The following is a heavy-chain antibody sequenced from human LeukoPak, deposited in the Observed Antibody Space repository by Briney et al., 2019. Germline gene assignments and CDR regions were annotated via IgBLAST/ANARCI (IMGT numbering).Heavy chain of an antibody. Sequence: GGSLRLSCAASGFTFSTYWMHWVRQAPGKGLVWVSRINRDASSIAYADSVRGRFTISRDNAKNTLYLQMNNLRAEDTAVYYCAELGSTMIGGVWGKGTTVTISS. J-gene: IGHJ6*04. V-gene: IGHV3-74*01. CDR2: INRDASSI. CDR3: AELGSTMIGGV. D-gene: IGHD3-10*02. CDR1: GFTFSTYW.